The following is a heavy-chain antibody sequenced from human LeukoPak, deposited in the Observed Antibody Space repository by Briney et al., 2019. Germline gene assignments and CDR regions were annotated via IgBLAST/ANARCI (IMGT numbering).Heavy chain of an antibody. J-gene: IGHJ4*02. CDR2: ISVSVGST. CDR1: GFTFSSYA. D-gene: IGHD2-21*02. V-gene: IGHV3-23*01. CDR3: ATLLGYCGGDCYPDY. Sequence: GGSLRLSCAASGFTFSSYAMSWVRQAPGKGLEWVSAISVSVGSTYYAQSVKGRFTISRDNSKNQLYLQMNSLRAEDTAVYYCATLLGYCGGDCYPDYWGQGTLVPVSS.